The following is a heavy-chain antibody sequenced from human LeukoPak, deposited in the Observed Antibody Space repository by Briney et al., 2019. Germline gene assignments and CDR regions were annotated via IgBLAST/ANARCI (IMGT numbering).Heavy chain of an antibody. CDR2: INHSGST. CDR1: GGSFSGYY. Sequence: SETLSLTCAVYGGSFSGYYWSWIRQPPGKGLEWIGEINHSGSTNYNPSLKSRVTISVDTSKNQFSLKLSSVTAADTAVYYCARDRTREGFDYWGQGTLVTVSS. D-gene: IGHD1-14*01. V-gene: IGHV4-34*01. J-gene: IGHJ4*02. CDR3: ARDRTREGFDY.